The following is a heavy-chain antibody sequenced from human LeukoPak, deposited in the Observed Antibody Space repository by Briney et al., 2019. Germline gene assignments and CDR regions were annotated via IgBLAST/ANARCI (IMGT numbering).Heavy chain of an antibody. J-gene: IGHJ4*02. D-gene: IGHD3-3*01. V-gene: IGHV1-69*04. CDR3: ARDPDTYYDFWSGYYLDY. CDR1: GGTVSSYA. CDR2: IIPILGLA. Sequence: SVKVSCKASGGTVSSYAISWVRQAPGQCLEWMVRIIPILGLANYAQKFQGRVTITADKSPSTAYMELSSLRSEDTAVYYCARDPDTYYDFWSGYYLDYWGQGTLVTVSS.